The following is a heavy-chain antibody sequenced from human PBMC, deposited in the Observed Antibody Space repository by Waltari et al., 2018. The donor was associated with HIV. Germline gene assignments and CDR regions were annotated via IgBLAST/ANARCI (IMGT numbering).Heavy chain of an antibody. CDR3: AKSLFGVVKYQNLFDY. CDR2: RSSDGNNE. D-gene: IGHD3-3*01. J-gene: IGHJ4*02. Sequence: QVQLVESGGGVVHPGGSLRLSCAASGFSFSTYGMHWVGQAPGRGWEWMAFRSSDGNNEYYADSVKGRFTVSIDNSRNTLHLLMDSLRVEDTAIYYCAKSLFGVVKYQNLFDYWAQGTLVTVSS. V-gene: IGHV3-30*18. CDR1: GFSFSTYG.